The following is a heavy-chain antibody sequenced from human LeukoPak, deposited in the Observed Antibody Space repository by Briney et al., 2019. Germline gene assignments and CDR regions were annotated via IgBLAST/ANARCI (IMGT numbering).Heavy chain of an antibody. CDR1: GGSFSGYY. D-gene: IGHD5-18*01. V-gene: IGHV4-34*01. Sequence: SETLSLTCAVYGGSFSGYYWSWIRQPPGKGLEWIGEINHSGSTNYNPSLKSRVTISVDTSKNHFSLKLSSVTAADTAVYYCANARGYSYGYSWFDPWGQGTLVTVSS. CDR3: ANARGYSYGYSWFDP. J-gene: IGHJ5*02. CDR2: INHSGST.